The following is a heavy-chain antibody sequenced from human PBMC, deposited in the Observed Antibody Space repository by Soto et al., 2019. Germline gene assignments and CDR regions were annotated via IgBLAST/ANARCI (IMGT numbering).Heavy chain of an antibody. J-gene: IGHJ3*01. CDR1: GYTFTNYY. V-gene: IGHV1-2*02. D-gene: IGHD4-17*01. Sequence: QVQLVQSGAEVKKPGASVKVSCEASGYTFTNYYIHWVRQARGQGLEWMGWINPNRGGTNFAQKFQGRVSMTRDTSITTAYMELNRLTSDDTAVYYCARDLGYGGNSGAFDVWGQRTMITVSS. CDR3: ARDLGYGGNSGAFDV. CDR2: INPNRGGT.